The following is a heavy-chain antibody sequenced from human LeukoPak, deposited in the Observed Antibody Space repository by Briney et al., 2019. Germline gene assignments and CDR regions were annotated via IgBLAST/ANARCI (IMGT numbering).Heavy chain of an antibody. CDR1: GFTFSKYW. D-gene: IGHD2-2*01. CDR2: INPDASST. CDR3: ARGIVAVPPAPTSADFDY. J-gene: IGHJ4*02. Sequence: GGSLRLSCAASGFTFSKYWIHRVRQVPGKGLVWVSRINPDASSTIYADSVKGRFTISRDNARNTLYVEINSLRADDTAVYYCARGIVAVPPAPTSADFDYWGQGTLVTVSS. V-gene: IGHV3-74*01.